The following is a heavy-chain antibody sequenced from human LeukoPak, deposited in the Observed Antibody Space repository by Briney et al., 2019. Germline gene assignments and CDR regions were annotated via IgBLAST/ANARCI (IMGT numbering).Heavy chain of an antibody. D-gene: IGHD4-17*01. CDR2: IWYDGTNE. J-gene: IGHJ4*02. CDR3: ATAYGDYFAS. V-gene: IGHV3-33*01. CDR1: GLNFGRYG. Sequence: GGSLRLSCEASGLNFGRYGMHWVRQAPGKGLEWVAAIWYDGTNENYVDSVKGRFGISRDNSKNTLYLQMNHLRDEDTAVYYRATAYGDYFASWGQGTLVTVAS.